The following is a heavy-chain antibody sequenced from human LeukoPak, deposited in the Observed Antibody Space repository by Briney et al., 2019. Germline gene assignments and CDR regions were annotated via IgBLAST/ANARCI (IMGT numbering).Heavy chain of an antibody. Sequence: SGTLSLTCAVYGGSFSGYYWSWLRQPPGKGLEWIGEINHSGSTNYNPSLKSRVTISVDTSKNQFSLKLSSVTAADTAVYYCARSTYYDFWREGIFDYWGQGTLVTVSS. J-gene: IGHJ4*02. CDR3: ARSTYYDFWREGIFDY. D-gene: IGHD3-3*01. CDR1: GGSFSGYY. CDR2: INHSGST. V-gene: IGHV4-34*01.